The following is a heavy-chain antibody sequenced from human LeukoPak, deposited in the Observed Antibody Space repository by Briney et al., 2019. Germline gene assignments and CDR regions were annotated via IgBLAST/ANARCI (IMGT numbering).Heavy chain of an antibody. J-gene: IGHJ3*02. Sequence: SETLSLTCTVSGGSISSYYWSWIRQPPGKGLEWIGYIYYSGSTNYNPSLKSRVTISVDTSKNQFSLKLSSVTAADTAVYYCARDDILGALDIWGQGTMVTVSS. CDR1: GGSISSYY. CDR2: IYYSGST. CDR3: ARDDILGALDI. D-gene: IGHD3-9*01. V-gene: IGHV4-59*01.